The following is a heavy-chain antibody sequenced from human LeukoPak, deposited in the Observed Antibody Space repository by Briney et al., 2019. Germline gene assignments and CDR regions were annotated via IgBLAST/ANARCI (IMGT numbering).Heavy chain of an antibody. V-gene: IGHV1-18*01. CDR3: ARDPTFPSAFDI. J-gene: IGHJ3*02. CDR1: GYTFTSYG. CDR2: ISAYNGNT. Sequence: ASVKVSCKASGYTFTSYGISWVRQAPGQGLEWMGWISAYNGNTNYAQKLQGRVTMTTDTSTSTAYMELRSLRSEDTAVYYCARDPTFPSAFDIWGQGTMVTVSS.